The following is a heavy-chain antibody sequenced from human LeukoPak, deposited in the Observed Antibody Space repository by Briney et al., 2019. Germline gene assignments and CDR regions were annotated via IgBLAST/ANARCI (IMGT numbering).Heavy chain of an antibody. CDR1: GFTFSGSA. V-gene: IGHV3-73*01. CDR2: IRSKASSHAT. Sequence: GGSLRLSCAASGFTFSGSAMHWVRQASGKGLEWVGRIRSKASSHATAYAASVKGRFTISRDDSKNMAYLQMNSLKTEDTAVYYCTRHDTTIFGVVIDYWGQGTLVTVSS. D-gene: IGHD3-3*01. J-gene: IGHJ4*02. CDR3: TRHDTTIFGVVIDY.